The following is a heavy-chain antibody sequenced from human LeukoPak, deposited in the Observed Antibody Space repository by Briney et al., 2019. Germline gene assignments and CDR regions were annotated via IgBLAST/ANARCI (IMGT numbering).Heavy chain of an antibody. D-gene: IGHD3-22*01. Sequence: ASVKVSCKASGYTLTGYYMHWVRQAPGQGLEWMGWINPNSGGTNYAQKFQGRVTMTRDTSISTAYMELSRLRSDDTAVYYCARAYDGSGNLDYWGQGTLVTVSS. J-gene: IGHJ4*02. CDR1: GYTLTGYY. V-gene: IGHV1-2*02. CDR3: ARAYDGSGNLDY. CDR2: INPNSGGT.